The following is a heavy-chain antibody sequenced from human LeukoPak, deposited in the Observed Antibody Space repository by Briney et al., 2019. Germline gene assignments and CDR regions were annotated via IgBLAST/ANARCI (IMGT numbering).Heavy chain of an antibody. CDR1: GGSISSYY. J-gene: IGHJ4*02. V-gene: IGHV4-4*07. CDR2: IYTSGST. Sequence: SETLSLTCTVSGGSISSYYWSWIRQPAGKGLEWIGRIYTSGSTNYNPSLKSRVTMSVDTSKNQFSLRLSSVTAADTAVYYCASAHPITVGYYFDYWGQGTLVTVSS. CDR3: ASAHPITVGYYFDY. D-gene: IGHD3-16*01.